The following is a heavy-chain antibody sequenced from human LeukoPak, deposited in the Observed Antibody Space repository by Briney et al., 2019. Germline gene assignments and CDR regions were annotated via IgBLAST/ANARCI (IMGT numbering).Heavy chain of an antibody. D-gene: IGHD3-16*01. V-gene: IGHV4-59*01. J-gene: IGHJ5*02. CDR3: ARAGGTRGSYNWFDP. CDR1: GGSISSYY. CDR2: IYYSGST. Sequence: SETLSLTCTVSGGSISSYYWSWIRQPPGKGPEWIGYIYYSGSTNYNPSLKSRVTISVDTSKNQFSLKLSSVTAADTAVYYCARAGGTRGSYNWFDPWGQGTLVTVSS.